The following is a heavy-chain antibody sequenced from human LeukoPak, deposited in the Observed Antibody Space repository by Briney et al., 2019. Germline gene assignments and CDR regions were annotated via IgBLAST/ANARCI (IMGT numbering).Heavy chain of an antibody. D-gene: IGHD5-12*01. CDR2: IYYGGST. CDR3: ARQYFVATRLLWFDT. J-gene: IGHJ5*02. CDR1: PDSIKSLSHY. V-gene: IGHV4-39*01. Sequence: PSETLSLTCIVSPDSIKSLSHYWGWIRQPPGKGLEWVGSIYYGGSTYYNPSLKSRLTMSVDTSNNQFSLNLTSVTAADTAVYYCARQYFVATRLLWFDTWGQGALVTVPS.